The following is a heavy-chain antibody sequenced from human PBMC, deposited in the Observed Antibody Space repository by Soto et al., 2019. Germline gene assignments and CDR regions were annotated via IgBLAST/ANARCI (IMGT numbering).Heavy chain of an antibody. Sequence: LPLTEEVLVGHFSGYCWWCIPPPPWKGLEWIGEINHSGSTNYNPSLKSRVTISVDTSKNQFSLKLSSVTAADTALYYCARGRTLTTITVSAYWGKRTLVTVS. J-gene: IGHJ4*02. CDR1: VGHFSGYC. D-gene: IGHD4-17*01. CDR2: INHSGST. CDR3: ARGRTLTTITVSAY. V-gene: IGHV4-34*01.